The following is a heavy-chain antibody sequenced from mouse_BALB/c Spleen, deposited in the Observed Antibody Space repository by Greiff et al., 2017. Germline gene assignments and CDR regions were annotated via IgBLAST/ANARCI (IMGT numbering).Heavy chain of an antibody. CDR1: GFTFSSFG. Sequence: EVKLMESGGGLVQPGGSRKLSCAASGFTFSSFGMHWVRQAPEKGLEWVAYISSGSSTIYYADTVKGRFTISRDNPKNTLFLQMTSLRSEDTAMYYCARSGKDYWGQGTTLTVSS. CDR2: ISSGSSTI. CDR3: ARSGKDY. J-gene: IGHJ2*01. D-gene: IGHD1-3*01. V-gene: IGHV5-17*02.